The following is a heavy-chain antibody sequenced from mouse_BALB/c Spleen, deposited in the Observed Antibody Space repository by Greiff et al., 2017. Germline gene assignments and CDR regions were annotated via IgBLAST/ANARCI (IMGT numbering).Heavy chain of an antibody. CDR2: ISSGSSTI. CDR1: GFTFSSFG. CDR3: ARRGDYGYYYYAMDY. V-gene: IGHV5-17*02. Sequence: EVKLQESGGGLVQPGGSRKLSCAASGFTFSSFGMHWVRQAPEKGLEWVAYISSGSSTIYYADTVKGRFTISRDNPKNTLFLQMTSLRSEDTAMYYCARRGDYGYYYYAMDYWGQGTSVTVSS. D-gene: IGHD1-2*01. J-gene: IGHJ4*01.